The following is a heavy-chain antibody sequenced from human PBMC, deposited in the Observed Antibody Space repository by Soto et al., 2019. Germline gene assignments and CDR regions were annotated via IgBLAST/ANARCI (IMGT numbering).Heavy chain of an antibody. Sequence: EMQLVESGGGLVKPGGSLRLSCAASGFTFSTSSMNWVRQAPGKGLEWVSSISSSSTYIYYADSVKGRFTISRDNVKNSLYLQMNSLRAEDTAVYYCAPLYGSGSSDIWGQGTLVTVSS. CDR1: GFTFSTSS. D-gene: IGHD3-10*01. V-gene: IGHV3-21*01. J-gene: IGHJ4*02. CDR3: APLYGSGSSDI. CDR2: ISSSSTYI.